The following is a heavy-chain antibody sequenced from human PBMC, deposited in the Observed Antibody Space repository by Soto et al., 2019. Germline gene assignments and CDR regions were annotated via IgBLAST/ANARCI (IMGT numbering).Heavy chain of an antibody. V-gene: IGHV4-59*08. J-gene: IGHJ5*02. CDR3: AVGYCSGGSCARFDP. CDR2: IYYSGST. Sequence: SETLSLTCTVSGGSISSYYWSWIRQPPGKGLEWIGYIYYSGSTNYNPSLKSRVTISVDTSKNQFSLKLSSVTAADTAVYYCAVGYCSGGSCARFDPWGQGTLVTVSS. CDR1: GGSISSYY. D-gene: IGHD2-15*01.